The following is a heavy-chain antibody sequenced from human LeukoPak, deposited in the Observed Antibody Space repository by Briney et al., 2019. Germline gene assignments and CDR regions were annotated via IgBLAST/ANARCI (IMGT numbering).Heavy chain of an antibody. V-gene: IGHV3-33*08. CDR1: GFTFSSYS. Sequence: GGSLRLSCAASGFTFSSYSMNWVRQAPGKGLEWVAVIWYDGSNKYYADSVKGRFTISRDNSKNTLYLQMNSLRAEDTAVYHCAGSGFGSSWYAPYFDYWGQGTLVTVSS. J-gene: IGHJ4*02. CDR2: IWYDGSNK. D-gene: IGHD6-13*01. CDR3: AGSGFGSSWYAPYFDY.